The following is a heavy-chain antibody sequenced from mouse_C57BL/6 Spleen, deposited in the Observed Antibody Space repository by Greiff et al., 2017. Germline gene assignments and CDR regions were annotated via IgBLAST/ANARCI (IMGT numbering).Heavy chain of an antibody. Sequence: QVQLQQPGAELVKPGASVKMSCKASGYTFTSYWITWVKQRPGQGLEWIGDIYPGSGSTNYNEKFKSKATLTVDTSSSTAYMQLSSLTSEDSAVYDWARGGFTTVVAHWYFDVWGTGTTVTVSS. CDR1: GYTFTSYW. V-gene: IGHV1-55*01. CDR3: ARGGFTTVVAHWYFDV. CDR2: IYPGSGST. J-gene: IGHJ1*03. D-gene: IGHD1-1*01.